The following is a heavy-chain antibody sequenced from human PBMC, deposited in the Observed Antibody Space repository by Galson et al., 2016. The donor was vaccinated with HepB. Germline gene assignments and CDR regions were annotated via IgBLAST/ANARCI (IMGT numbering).Heavy chain of an antibody. D-gene: IGHD5-18*01. Sequence: SVKVSCKASGGTFSSYAVSWVRQAPGQGLEWMGGIIPIFGTTNYVQKFQGRFTITADGSTSTAYMELSSLRSDDTAVYYCARVGNSYDALGYYYGMDVWGQGTTVTVSS. V-gene: IGHV1-69*13. CDR2: IIPIFGTT. CDR1: GGTFSSYA. CDR3: ARVGNSYDALGYYYGMDV. J-gene: IGHJ6*02.